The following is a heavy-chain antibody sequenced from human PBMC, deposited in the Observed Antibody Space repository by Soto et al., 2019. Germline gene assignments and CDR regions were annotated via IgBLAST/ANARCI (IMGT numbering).Heavy chain of an antibody. Sequence: PVGSLRLSGAASGFTFSRYSMNWVRQAPGKGLEWVSSISSTTNYIYYADSMKGRFTVSRDNAKNSVYLDMNSLSAEDTAVYYCARESEDLTSNFDYWGQGTLVTVSS. J-gene: IGHJ4*02. CDR3: ARESEDLTSNFDY. CDR1: GFTFSRYS. CDR2: ISSTTNYI. V-gene: IGHV3-21*01.